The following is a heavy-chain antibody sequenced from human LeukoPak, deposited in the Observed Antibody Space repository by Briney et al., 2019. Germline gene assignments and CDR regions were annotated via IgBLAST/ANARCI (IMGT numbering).Heavy chain of an antibody. Sequence: SETLSLTCTVSGGSISSYYWSWIRQPPGKGLEWIGYIYYSGSTNYNPSLKSRVTISVDTSKNQFSLKLSSVTAADTAVYYCARSGEEMVVAVTGAFDIWGQGTMVTVSS. CDR2: IYYSGST. CDR1: GGSISSYY. CDR3: ARSGEEMVVAVTGAFDI. D-gene: IGHD2-15*01. V-gene: IGHV4-59*12. J-gene: IGHJ3*02.